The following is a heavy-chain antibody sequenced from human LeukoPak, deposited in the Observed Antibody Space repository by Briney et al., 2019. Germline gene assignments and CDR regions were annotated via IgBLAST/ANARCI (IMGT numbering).Heavy chain of an antibody. CDR2: IIPIFGTA. J-gene: IGHJ6*03. V-gene: IGHV1-69*13. CDR1: GGTFSSYA. D-gene: IGHD1-1*01. CDR3: ARVGVDIQLERRSQGPRPYYMDV. Sequence: GASVKVSCKASGGTFSSYAISWVRQAPGQGLEWMGGIIPIFGTANYAQKFQGRVTITADESTSTAYMELSSLRSEDTAVYYCARVGVDIQLERRSQGPRPYYMDVWGKGTTVTVSS.